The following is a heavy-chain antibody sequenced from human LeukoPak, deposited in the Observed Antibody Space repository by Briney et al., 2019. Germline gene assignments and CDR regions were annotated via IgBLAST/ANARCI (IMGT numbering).Heavy chain of an antibody. V-gene: IGHV3-20*04. D-gene: IGHD3-22*01. J-gene: IGHJ4*02. Sequence: PGGSLRLSCAASGFTFDDYGLSWVRQVPGKGLEWVSGLNWNGASTGYADSVKGRFTISRDNAKNSLYLQMNSLRAEDTAVYYCARDLHFRVYDSSIYYPYWGQGTLVTVSS. CDR1: GFTFDDYG. CDR2: LNWNGAST. CDR3: ARDLHFRVYDSSIYYPY.